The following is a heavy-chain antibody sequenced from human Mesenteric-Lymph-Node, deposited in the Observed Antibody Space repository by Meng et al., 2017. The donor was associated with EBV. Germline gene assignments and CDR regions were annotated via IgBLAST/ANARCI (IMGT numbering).Heavy chain of an antibody. Sequence: QFRREDVVHGAAVTVSDRGSGYTFTNYGISWVRTVPGHGLEWVGWITHYNGNTYYGQNVQGRVTMTTDTSTSTAYMELRSLRFDDTAVYYCATDNWFDPWGQGTLVTVSS. J-gene: IGHJ5*02. CDR1: GYTFTNYG. CDR3: ATDNWFDP. V-gene: IGHV1-18*01. CDR2: ITHYNGNT.